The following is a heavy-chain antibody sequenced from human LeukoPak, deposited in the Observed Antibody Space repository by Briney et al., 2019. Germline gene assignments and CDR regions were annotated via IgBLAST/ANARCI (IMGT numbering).Heavy chain of an antibody. V-gene: IGHV1-3*01. D-gene: IGHD1-26*01. Sequence: ASVKVSCKASGYTFTSYAMHWVRQAPGQRLEWMGWINAGNGNTKYSQKFQGRVTITRDTSASTAYMELSSLRSEDTAVYYCARDVLREVSSFNWGQGTLVTVSS. J-gene: IGHJ4*02. CDR1: GYTFTSYA. CDR2: INAGNGNT. CDR3: ARDVLREVSSFN.